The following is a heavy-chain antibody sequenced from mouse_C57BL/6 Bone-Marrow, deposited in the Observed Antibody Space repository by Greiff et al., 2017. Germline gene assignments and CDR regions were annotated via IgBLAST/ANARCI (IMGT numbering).Heavy chain of an antibody. Sequence: EVQLQQSGPELVKPGASVKISCKASGYSFTGYYMNWVKQSPEKSLEWIGEINPSTGGTTYNQMFKAKATLTVDKSSSTAYMQLKSLTSEDSAVYYCARGATVVATFDYGGQGTTLTVSS. V-gene: IGHV1-42*01. CDR1: GYSFTGYY. CDR2: INPSTGGT. J-gene: IGHJ2*01. D-gene: IGHD1-1*01. CDR3: ARGATVVATFDY.